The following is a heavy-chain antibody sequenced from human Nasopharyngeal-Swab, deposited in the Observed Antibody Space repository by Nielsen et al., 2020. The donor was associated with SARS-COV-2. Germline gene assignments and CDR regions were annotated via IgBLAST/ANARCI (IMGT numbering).Heavy chain of an antibody. CDR1: GSTFSSYG. V-gene: IGHV3-30*18. D-gene: IGHD3-3*01. CDR3: AKEGIYDFWSGPQGPFDY. CDR2: ISYDGSNK. Sequence: GGSLRLSCAASGSTFSSYGMHWVRQAPGKGLEWVAVISYDGSNKYYADSVKGRFTISRDNSKNTLYLQMNSLRAEDTAVYYCAKEGIYDFWSGPQGPFDYWGQGTLVTVSS. J-gene: IGHJ4*02.